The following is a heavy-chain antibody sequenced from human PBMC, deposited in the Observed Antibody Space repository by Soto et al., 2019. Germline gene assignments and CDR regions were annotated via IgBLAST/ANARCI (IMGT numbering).Heavy chain of an antibody. CDR3: AKLEAVDIVATIGY. Sequence: GGSLRLSCAASGFTFRSYAMSWVRQAPGKGLEWVSAISGSGGSTYYADSVKGRFTISRDNSKNTLYLQMNSLRAEDTAVYYCAKLEAVDIVATIGYRGQGTLVTVPQ. CDR2: ISGSGGST. J-gene: IGHJ4*02. D-gene: IGHD5-12*01. V-gene: IGHV3-23*01. CDR1: GFTFRSYA.